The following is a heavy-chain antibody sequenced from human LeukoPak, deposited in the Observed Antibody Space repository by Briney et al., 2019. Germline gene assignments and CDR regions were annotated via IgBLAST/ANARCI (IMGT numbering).Heavy chain of an antibody. D-gene: IGHD5-18*01. Sequence: SETLSVTCTVSGGSISSYYWSWIRQPPGKGLEWIGYIYYSGSTNYNPSLKSRVTISVDTSKNQFSLKLSSVTAADTAVYYCASLETGYSYVGFFDYWGQGTLVTVSS. CDR1: GGSISSYY. CDR3: ASLETGYSYVGFFDY. V-gene: IGHV4-59*01. CDR2: IYYSGST. J-gene: IGHJ4*02.